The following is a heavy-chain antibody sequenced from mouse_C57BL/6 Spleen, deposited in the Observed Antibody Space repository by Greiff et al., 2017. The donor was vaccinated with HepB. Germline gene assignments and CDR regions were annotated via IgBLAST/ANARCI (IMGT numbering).Heavy chain of an antibody. CDR2: IWSGGST. CDR1: GFSLTSYG. J-gene: IGHJ4*01. V-gene: IGHV2-2*01. Sequence: VKLVESGPGLVQPSQSLSITCTVSGFSLTSYGVHWVRQSPGKGLEWLGVIWSGGSTDYNAAFISRLSISKDNSKSQVFFKMNSLQADDTAIYYCARNLVLRHYYAMDYWGQGTSVTVSS. CDR3: ARNLVLRHYYAMDY. D-gene: IGHD1-1*01.